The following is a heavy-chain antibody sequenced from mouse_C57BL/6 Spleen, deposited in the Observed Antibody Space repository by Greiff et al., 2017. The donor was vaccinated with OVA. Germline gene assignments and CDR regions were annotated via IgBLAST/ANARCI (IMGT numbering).Heavy chain of an antibody. CDR2: IDPSDSET. Sequence: QVQLKQPGAELVRPGSSVKLSCKASGYTFTSYWMHWVKQRPIQGLEWIGNIDPSDSETHYNQKFKDKATLTVDKSSSTAYMQLSSLTSEDSAVYYCARHDYDGPPWFAYWGQGTLVTVSA. V-gene: IGHV1-52*01. J-gene: IGHJ3*01. CDR1: GYTFTSYW. CDR3: ARHDYDGPPWFAY. D-gene: IGHD2-4*01.